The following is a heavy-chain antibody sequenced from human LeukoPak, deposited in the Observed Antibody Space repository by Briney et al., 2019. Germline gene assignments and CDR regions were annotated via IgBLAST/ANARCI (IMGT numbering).Heavy chain of an antibody. CDR3: ARAIADWAPDAFDI. D-gene: IGHD3-9*01. J-gene: IGHJ3*02. CDR1: GGSISSGSYS. Sequence: SETLSLTCTVSGGSISSGSYSWNWIRQPAGKGLEWIGRMYSSGTTNYNPSLKSRVTISVDTSKNQFSLKLTSVTATDTAVYYCARAIADWAPDAFDIWGQGTMVTVSS. V-gene: IGHV4-61*02. CDR2: MYSSGTT.